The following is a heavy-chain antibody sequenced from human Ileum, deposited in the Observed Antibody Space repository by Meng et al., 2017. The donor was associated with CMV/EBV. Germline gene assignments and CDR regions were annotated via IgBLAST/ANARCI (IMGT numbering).Heavy chain of an antibody. D-gene: IGHD2-8*01. V-gene: IGHV3-15*01. CDR1: GFTFSNAW. CDR2: IKSKTNGGTI. CDR3: TTGLMSHP. Sequence: LSCAAYGFTFSNAWMSWVRQAPGKGLEWVGRIKSKTNGGTIDYAAPVRGRFTISRDDSKNTLYIQMNSLKIEDTALYYCTTGLMSHPWGQGTLVTVSS. J-gene: IGHJ5*02.